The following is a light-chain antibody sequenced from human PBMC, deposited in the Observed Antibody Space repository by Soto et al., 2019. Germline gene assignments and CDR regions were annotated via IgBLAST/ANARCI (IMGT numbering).Light chain of an antibody. V-gene: IGKV1-5*01. CDR3: HQYYKWPLT. CDR1: QTISTW. J-gene: IGKJ4*01. Sequence: DIQVTQSPSTLSASVGDRVTITCRASQTISTWMAWYQQKPGKAPKLLIYDASTLESGVPSRFSGSGSGTDFTLTISSLLSEDFAVYYCHQYYKWPLTFGGGTKVDIK. CDR2: DAS.